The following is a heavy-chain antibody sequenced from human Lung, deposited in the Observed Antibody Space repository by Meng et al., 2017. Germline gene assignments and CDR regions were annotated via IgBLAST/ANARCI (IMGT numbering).Heavy chain of an antibody. D-gene: IGHD1-26*01. CDR2: IFHSGST. Sequence: QVQRPDSGPGWVKPSGTLSPTCAVSGGSITSSTWWSWVRHTPGKGLEWFGEIFHSGSTNYNPPLESRVTISVDKSKNQSSLKVYSVTAADTATYYCARFDISSSGRGDYWGQGILVTVSS. CDR1: GGSITSSTW. CDR3: ARFDISSSGRGDY. J-gene: IGHJ4*02. V-gene: IGHV4-4*02.